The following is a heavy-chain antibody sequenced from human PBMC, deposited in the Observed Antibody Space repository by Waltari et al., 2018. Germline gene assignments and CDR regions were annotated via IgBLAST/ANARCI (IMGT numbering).Heavy chain of an antibody. CDR1: GDSMTTGSW. V-gene: IGHV4-4*02. CDR3: ATRDVYSGSPC. D-gene: IGHD1-26*01. Sequence: QVQLRESGPGLVRPSETLSLTCTVYGDSMTTGSWWTWVRQSPGKGLEWIWESQQSGYTNYNPSLKSRVTLSIDKSRDVCSLQLTSVTAADTTVYYCATRDVYSGSPCWGQGTLVAVSS. CDR2: SQQSGYT. J-gene: IGHJ4*01.